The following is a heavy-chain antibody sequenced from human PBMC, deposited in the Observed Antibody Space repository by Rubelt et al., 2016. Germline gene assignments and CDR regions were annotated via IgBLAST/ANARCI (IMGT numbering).Heavy chain of an antibody. J-gene: IGHJ2*01. CDR2: IYYSGST. Sequence: ESGPGLVKPSQTLSLTCTVSGGSISSGGYYWSWIRQHPGKGLEWIGYIYYSGSTYYNPSLKSRVTISVDTSKNQFSLKLSSVTAADTAVYYCARRYSNGLYWFFDLWGRGTLVTVSS. CDR1: GGSISSGGYY. V-gene: IGHV4-31*03. D-gene: IGHD6-19*01. CDR3: ARRYSNGLYWFFDL.